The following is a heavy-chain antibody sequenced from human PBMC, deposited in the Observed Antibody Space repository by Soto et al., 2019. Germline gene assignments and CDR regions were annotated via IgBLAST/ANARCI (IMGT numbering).Heavy chain of an antibody. CDR2: INPTASGT. V-gene: IGHV3-74*01. J-gene: IGHJ4*02. CDR3: ARVRNGEYSFDY. D-gene: IGHD3-10*01. Sequence: EVQLVESGGGLVQPGGSLRLSCAASGFTFSNYWMHWVRQAPGKGLVWVSRINPTASGTSYSDSVKGRFSISRDNAKNTLSLKMNSLRGEDTAVYYCARVRNGEYSFDYWGQGTLVTVST. CDR1: GFTFSNYW.